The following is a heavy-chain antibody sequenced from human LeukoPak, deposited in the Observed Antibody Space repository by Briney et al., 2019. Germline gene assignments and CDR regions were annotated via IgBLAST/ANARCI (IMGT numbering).Heavy chain of an antibody. J-gene: IGHJ5*02. CDR1: GGSISSGGYY. CDR2: IYYSGST. V-gene: IGHV4-31*03. CDR3: ARGEDYDFWSGYRSTGFDP. Sequence: PSETLSLTCTVSGGSISSGGYYWSWIRQHPGKGLEWIGYIYYSGSTYYNPSLKSRVTISVDTSKNQFSLKLSSVTAADTAVYYCARGEDYDFWSGYRSTGFDPWGQGTLVTVSS. D-gene: IGHD3-3*01.